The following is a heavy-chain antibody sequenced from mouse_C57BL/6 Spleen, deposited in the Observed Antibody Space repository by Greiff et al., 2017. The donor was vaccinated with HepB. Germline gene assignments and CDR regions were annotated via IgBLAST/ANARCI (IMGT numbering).Heavy chain of an antibody. D-gene: IGHD1-1*01. CDR1: GFSLTSYG. V-gene: IGHV2-5*01. Sequence: VQLQQSGPGLVQPSQSLSITCTVSGFSLTSYGVHWVRQSPGKGLEWLGVIWRGGSTDYNAAFMSRLSITKDNSNSQVFFKMNSLQADDTAIYYCAKGNYYGSSYDWYFDVWATGTTVTVSS. CDR3: AKGNYYGSSYDWYFDV. J-gene: IGHJ1*03. CDR2: IWRGGST.